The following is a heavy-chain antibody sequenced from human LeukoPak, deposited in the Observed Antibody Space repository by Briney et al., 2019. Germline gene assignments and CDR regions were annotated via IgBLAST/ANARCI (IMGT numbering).Heavy chain of an antibody. D-gene: IGHD4-17*01. CDR3: ARVRIEPLYGDYPAGAFDI. J-gene: IGHJ3*02. CDR2: ISSSSSYI. Sequence: PGGSLRLSCAASGFTFSSYSMNWVRQAPGKGLEWVSSISSSSSYIYYADSVKGRFTISRDNAKNSLYLQMNSLRAEDTAVYYCARVRIEPLYGDYPAGAFDIWGQGTMVTVSS. V-gene: IGHV3-21*01. CDR1: GFTFSSYS.